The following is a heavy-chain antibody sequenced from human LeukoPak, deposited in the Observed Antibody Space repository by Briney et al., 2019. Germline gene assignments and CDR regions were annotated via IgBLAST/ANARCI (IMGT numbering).Heavy chain of an antibody. Sequence: PGGSLRLSCAASGFTFSSNAMSWVRQAPGKGLEWVSGISSSADSTYYADSVKGRFSISRDNSKNTLYLQLNTLRAEDTAVYFCAKDRGSCSGTTCALDYWGQGTLVTVSP. V-gene: IGHV3-23*01. CDR3: AKDRGSCSGTTCALDY. D-gene: IGHD2-2*03. CDR1: GFTFSSNA. CDR2: ISSSADST. J-gene: IGHJ4*02.